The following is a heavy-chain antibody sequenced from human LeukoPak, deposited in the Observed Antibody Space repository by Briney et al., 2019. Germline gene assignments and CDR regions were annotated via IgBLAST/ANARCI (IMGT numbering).Heavy chain of an antibody. CDR2: ISSSGSTI. Sequence: GGSLRLSCAASGFTFSSYEMNWVRQAPGKGLEWVSYISSSGSTIYYADSVKVRFTISRDNAKNSLYLQMNSLRAEDTAVYYCAQEGYGSGSYDGWGQGTLVTVSS. CDR3: AQEGYGSGSYDG. J-gene: IGHJ4*02. CDR1: GFTFSSYE. D-gene: IGHD3-10*01. V-gene: IGHV3-48*03.